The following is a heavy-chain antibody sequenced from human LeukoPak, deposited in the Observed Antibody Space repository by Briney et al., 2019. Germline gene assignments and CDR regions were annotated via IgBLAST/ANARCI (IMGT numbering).Heavy chain of an antibody. Sequence: TGGSLRDSCASSGFTFSNYAMHWVRQAPGKGLEWVAVISYDGSKQDYVDPVKGRFTISRDNTKNTLYLQMNSLRPEDTAVYYCGSTIFGVVIDLDCGYYWGQGTLVTVSS. D-gene: IGHD3-3*01. CDR1: GFTFSNYA. V-gene: IGHV3-30*04. CDR2: ISYDGSKQ. J-gene: IGHJ4*02. CDR3: GSTIFGVVIDLDCGYY.